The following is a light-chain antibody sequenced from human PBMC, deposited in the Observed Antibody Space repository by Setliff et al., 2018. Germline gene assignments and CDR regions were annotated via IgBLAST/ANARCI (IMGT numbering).Light chain of an antibody. CDR1: SGSVSTSDY. V-gene: IGLV8-61*01. CDR3: VLYMGNGIYV. Sequence: QPVVTQEPSFSVSPGGTVTLTCGLSSGSVSTSDYPSWYQQTPGQAPRTLIYSTTTRSSGVPDRFSGSILGNKAALTITGAQADDESDYYCVLYMGNGIYVVGTGTKV. CDR2: STT. J-gene: IGLJ1*01.